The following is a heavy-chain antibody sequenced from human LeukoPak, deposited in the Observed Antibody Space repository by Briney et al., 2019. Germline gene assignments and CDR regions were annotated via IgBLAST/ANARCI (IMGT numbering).Heavy chain of an antibody. V-gene: IGHV3-33*06. Sequence: GGSLRLSCAASGFTFSNYGMHWVRQAPGKGLEWVAVIWFDGSDKYYADSVKGRFTISRDNSMNTLYLQMSSLRAEDTALYYCAKGKGQNWDPFDYWGQGTLVTVSS. CDR2: IWFDGSDK. CDR1: GFTFSNYG. J-gene: IGHJ4*02. D-gene: IGHD7-27*01. CDR3: AKGKGQNWDPFDY.